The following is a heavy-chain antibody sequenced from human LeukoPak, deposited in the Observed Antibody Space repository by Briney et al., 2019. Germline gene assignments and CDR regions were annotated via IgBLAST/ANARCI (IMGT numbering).Heavy chain of an antibody. J-gene: IGHJ4*02. CDR1: GGSISPYY. CDR3: ERDQPQGGFDY. V-gene: IGHV4-59*01. D-gene: IGHD1-14*01. CDR2: FSSTGRT. Sequence: SETLSLTCTVSGGSISPYYWNWIRQPPGKGLEWIGYFSSTGRTNYNPSLQSRVTISVDTAKNRLSLKLTSVTAADTAVYYCERDQPQGGFDYWGQGTLVTVSS.